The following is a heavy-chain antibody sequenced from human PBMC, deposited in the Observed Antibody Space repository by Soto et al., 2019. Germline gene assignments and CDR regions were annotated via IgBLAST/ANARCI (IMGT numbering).Heavy chain of an antibody. V-gene: IGHV4-34*01. J-gene: IGHJ6*04. CDR1: GGSFSGYY. CDR3: ARSSTYYDFWSGYYGMDV. D-gene: IGHD3-3*01. CDR2: INHSGST. Sequence: QVQLQQWGAGLLKPSETLSLTCAVYGGSFSGYYWSWIRPPPGKGLEWIGEINHSGSTNYNPSLKRRITISVDTSKNHFSLKLSSVTAADTAVYYCARSSTYYDFWSGYYGMDVWGKGTTVTVSS.